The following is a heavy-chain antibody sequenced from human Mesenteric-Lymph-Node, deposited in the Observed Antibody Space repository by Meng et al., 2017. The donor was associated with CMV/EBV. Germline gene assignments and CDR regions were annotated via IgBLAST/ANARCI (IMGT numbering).Heavy chain of an antibody. V-gene: IGHV1-2*02. J-gene: IGHJ4*02. CDR2: MTPNNGYT. CDR3: ARDRVRGYDFWSGIQDY. Sequence: ASVKVSCKASGYTFTGHYMPWVRQAPGQGLEWVGWMTPNNGYTYYAQKFRGRVTMTRDTSISTAYMEVSRLTSDDTAVYYCARDRVRGYDFWSGIQDYWGQGALVTVSS. CDR1: GYTFTGHY. D-gene: IGHD3-3*01.